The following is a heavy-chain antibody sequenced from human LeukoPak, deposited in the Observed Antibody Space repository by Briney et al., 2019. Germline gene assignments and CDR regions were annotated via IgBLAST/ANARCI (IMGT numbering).Heavy chain of an antibody. D-gene: IGHD7-27*01. CDR3: ARDYTGDYNWFDP. Sequence: GSSVKVSCKASGGTFSSYAISWVRQAPGQGLEWMGWINPNSGGTKYAQKFQGRVTMTRDTSINTAYMELSSLRSDDTAFYYCARDYTGDYNWFDPWGQGTLVTVSS. V-gene: IGHV1-2*02. J-gene: IGHJ5*02. CDR2: INPNSGGT. CDR1: GGTFSSYA.